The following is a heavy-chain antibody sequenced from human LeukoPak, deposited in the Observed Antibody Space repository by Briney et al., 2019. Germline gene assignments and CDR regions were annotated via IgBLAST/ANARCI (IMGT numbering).Heavy chain of an antibody. CDR1: GFTFSTYS. V-gene: IGHV3-48*04. CDR2: ISSGSSTI. Sequence: PGGSLRLSCAASGFTFSTYSMNWVRQAPGKGPEWLSYISSGSSTIYYADSVKGRFTISRDNAKNSLYLQMSSLRAEDTAVYYCARGRGNDYWGQGTLVTVSS. CDR3: ARGRGNDY. J-gene: IGHJ4*02.